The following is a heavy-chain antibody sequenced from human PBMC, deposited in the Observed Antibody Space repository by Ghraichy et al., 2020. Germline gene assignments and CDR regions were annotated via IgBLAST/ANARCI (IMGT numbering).Heavy chain of an antibody. D-gene: IGHD3-16*01. CDR1: GDSITSGCYS. Sequence: SETLSLTCAVFGDSITSGCYSWTWIRQPPGKGLEWIGYIHHSGYTYFSPSLKSRLSMSLDKSKSHFSLSLPSVTAADTAMYFCARAHPPYYVSFFDPWGPGTLVTVSS. J-gene: IGHJ5*02. CDR3: ARAHPPYYVSFFDP. V-gene: IGHV4-30-2*01. CDR2: IHHSGYT.